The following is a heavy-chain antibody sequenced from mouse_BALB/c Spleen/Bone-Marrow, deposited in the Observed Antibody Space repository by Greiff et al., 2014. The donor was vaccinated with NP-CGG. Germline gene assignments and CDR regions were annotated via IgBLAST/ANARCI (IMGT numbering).Heavy chain of an antibody. CDR3: ARLGYCGHFAY. V-gene: IGHV4-2*02. Sequence: EVKLMESGGGLVQPGGSVILSCAASGFDFSRYWMSWARQAPGKGQEWIGEINPGSSTINYTPSLKDKFIISKDNAKKTLYLQINKVRSEDTALYYCARLGYCGHFAYWGQGTTLTVSS. J-gene: IGHJ2*01. CDR1: GFDFSRYW. CDR2: INPGSSTI.